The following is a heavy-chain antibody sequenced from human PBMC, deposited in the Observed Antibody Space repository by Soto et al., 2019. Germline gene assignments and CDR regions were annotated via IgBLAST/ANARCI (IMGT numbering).Heavy chain of an antibody. CDR3: ARDPSSGWSGYYRYGMDV. Sequence: PGGSLRLSCAASGFTFSSYSMNWVRQAPGKGLEWVSSISSSSSYIYYADSVKGRFTISRDSAKNSLYLQMNSLRAEDTAVYYCARDPSSGWSGYYRYGMDVWGQGTTVTVSS. V-gene: IGHV3-21*01. CDR1: GFTFSSYS. CDR2: ISSSSSYI. J-gene: IGHJ6*02. D-gene: IGHD3-3*01.